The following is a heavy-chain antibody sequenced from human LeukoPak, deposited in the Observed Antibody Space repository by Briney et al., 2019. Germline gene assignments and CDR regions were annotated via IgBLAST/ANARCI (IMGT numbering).Heavy chain of an antibody. J-gene: IGHJ4*02. D-gene: IGHD6-19*01. CDR3: ARDLTGYSSGWYGYFDY. CDR1: GFTFSSYS. CDR2: ISSSSSYI. V-gene: IGHV3-21*01. Sequence: GGSLRLSCAASGFTFSSYSINWVRQAPGKGLEWVSSISSSSSYIYYADSVKGRFTISRDNARNSLYLQMNSLRAEDTAVYYCARDLTGYSSGWYGYFDYWGQGTLVTVSS.